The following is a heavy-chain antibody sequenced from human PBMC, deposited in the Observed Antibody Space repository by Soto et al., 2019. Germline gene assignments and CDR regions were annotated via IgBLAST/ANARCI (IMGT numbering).Heavy chain of an antibody. CDR3: ARGLGDYVFPNYYYYGMDV. CDR2: IIPIFGTA. Sequence: QVQLVQSGAEVKKPGSSVKVSCKASGGTFSSYAISWVRQAPGQGLEWMGGIIPIFGTANYAQKFHGRVTITADESTSTAYMELSSLRSEDTAVYYCARGLGDYVFPNYYYYGMDVWGQGTTVTVSS. V-gene: IGHV1-69*01. CDR1: GGTFSSYA. J-gene: IGHJ6*02. D-gene: IGHD4-17*01.